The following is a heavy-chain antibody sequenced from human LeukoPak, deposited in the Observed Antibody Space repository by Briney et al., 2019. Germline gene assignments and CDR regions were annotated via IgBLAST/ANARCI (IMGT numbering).Heavy chain of an antibody. J-gene: IGHJ3*02. V-gene: IGHV4-59*01. Sequence: SETLSLTCAVSGGSINNYYWSWIRQPPGKGLDWAGYIYFSGSTSYKPSLKSRVTISVDTSKNQLSLNLASVTAADTAVYYCARFPPRLVGPTPDAFDIWGQGIMVTVSS. CDR2: IYFSGST. D-gene: IGHD1-26*01. CDR1: GGSINNYY. CDR3: ARFPPRLVGPTPDAFDI.